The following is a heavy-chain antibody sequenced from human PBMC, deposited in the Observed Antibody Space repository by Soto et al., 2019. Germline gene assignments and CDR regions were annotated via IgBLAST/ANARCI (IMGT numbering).Heavy chain of an antibody. CDR3: ATSITVTTPSRSYYYYYYGMDV. V-gene: IGHV1-2*04. D-gene: IGHD4-17*01. Sequence: GASVKVSCKASGYTFTGYYMHWVRQAPGQGLEWMGWINPNSGGTNYAQKFQGWVTMTRDTSISTAYMELSRLRSDDTAVYYCATSITVTTPSRSYYYYYYGMDVWGQGTTVTVSS. CDR2: INPNSGGT. J-gene: IGHJ6*02. CDR1: GYTFTGYY.